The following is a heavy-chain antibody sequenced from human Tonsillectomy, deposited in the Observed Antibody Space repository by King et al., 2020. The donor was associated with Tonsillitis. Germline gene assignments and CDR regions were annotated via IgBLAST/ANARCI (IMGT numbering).Heavy chain of an antibody. J-gene: IGHJ4*02. CDR3: ARDGLGDSYNRGFYSGFDY. CDR2: ISSSSSTI. V-gene: IGHV3-48*01. D-gene: IGHD5-24*01. Sequence: VQLVESGGGLVQPGGSLRLSCAASGFTFSSYSMNWVRQAPGKELEWVSYISSSSSTIYYADSVKGRFTISRDNAKNSLYLQMNSLRAEDTAVYYCARDGLGDSYNRGFYSGFDYWGQGTLVTVSS. CDR1: GFTFSSYS.